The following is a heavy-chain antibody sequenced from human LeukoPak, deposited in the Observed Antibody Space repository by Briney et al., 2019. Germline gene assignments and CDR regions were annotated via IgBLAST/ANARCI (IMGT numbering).Heavy chain of an antibody. CDR3: ASGLYSRSWYEPATL. CDR2: VSYDGSNE. D-gene: IGHD6-13*01. Sequence: SGGSLRLSCAASGFIFSSYAMHWVRQAPGKGLEWVAVVSYDGSNEDYADSAKGRFTISRDNAKNTLYLQMNSLRAEDTAVYYCASGLYSRSWYEPATLWGQGALVTVSS. V-gene: IGHV3-30-3*01. CDR1: GFIFSSYA. J-gene: IGHJ4*02.